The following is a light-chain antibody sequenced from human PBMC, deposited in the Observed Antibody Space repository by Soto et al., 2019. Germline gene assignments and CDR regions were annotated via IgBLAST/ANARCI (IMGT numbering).Light chain of an antibody. V-gene: IGKV1-5*03. CDR2: KAS. Sequence: DIQMTQSPSTLSGSVGDRVTITCRASQTISSWLAWYQQKPGKAPKLLIYKASTLKSGVPSRFSGSGSGTEFTLTISSLQPDDFATYYCQQYTSYPWTFGQGTKVDNK. CDR3: QQYTSYPWT. J-gene: IGKJ1*01. CDR1: QTISSW.